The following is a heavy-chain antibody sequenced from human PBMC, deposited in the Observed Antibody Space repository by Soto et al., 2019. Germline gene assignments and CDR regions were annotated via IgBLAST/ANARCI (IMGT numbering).Heavy chain of an antibody. J-gene: IGHJ6*02. CDR1: GFTFSSYA. D-gene: IGHD1-26*01. CDR3: ATGGGDDPYSRYYYYGMDV. V-gene: IGHV3-30-3*01. CDR2: ISYDGSNK. Sequence: GGSLRLSCAASGFTFSSYAMHWVRQAPGKGLEWVAVISYDGSNKYYADSVKGRFTISRDNSKNTLYLQMNSLRAEDTAVYYCATGGGDDPYSRYYYYGMDVWGQGTTVTVSS.